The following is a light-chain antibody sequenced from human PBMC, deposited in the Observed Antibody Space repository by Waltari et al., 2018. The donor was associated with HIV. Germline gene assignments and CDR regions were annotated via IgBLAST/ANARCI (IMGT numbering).Light chain of an antibody. V-gene: IGKV1D-12*01. Sequence: DIQMTQSPSSVSAFVGDRVTITCRATQGIGKWLAWYQQKPWKAPKLLLHGASTLQDGVPSRFGGGGSGTLFTLTISGLQPEDFATYYCQQTNSFPITFGQGTRLESK. CDR3: QQTNSFPIT. J-gene: IGKJ5*01. CDR2: GAS. CDR1: QGIGKW.